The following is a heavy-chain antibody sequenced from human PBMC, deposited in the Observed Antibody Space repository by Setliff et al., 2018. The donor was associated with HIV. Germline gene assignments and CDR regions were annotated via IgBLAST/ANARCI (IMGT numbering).Heavy chain of an antibody. J-gene: IGHJ4*02. V-gene: IGHV3-74*01. CDR1: GFAFRTFA. D-gene: IGHD1-26*01. CDR2: VGPDGTDT. Sequence: GESLRLSCAAFGFAFRTFAMHWVRQTPGKGLVWLSRVGPDGTDTNYADLVKGRFTTSRDNAKHTLYLQMRGLQVEDTAVYFCAANIMGLTPEDYWGQGTLVTVSS. CDR3: AANIMGLTPEDY.